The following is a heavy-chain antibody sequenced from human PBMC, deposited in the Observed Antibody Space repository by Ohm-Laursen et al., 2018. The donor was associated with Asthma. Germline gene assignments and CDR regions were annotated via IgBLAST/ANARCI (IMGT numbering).Heavy chain of an antibody. J-gene: IGHJ6*02. CDR3: VRGPMGDSPYAFDV. CDR1: GFTFSDYY. Sequence: SLRLSCAASGFTFSDYYMSWIRQAPGKGLEWVSFISSSGFTIYYADSVKGRFTISRDNAKNSLYLQMNSLRAEDTAVYYCVRGPMGDSPYAFDVWGQGTTVTVSS. V-gene: IGHV3-11*04. CDR2: ISSSGFTI. D-gene: IGHD3-16*01.